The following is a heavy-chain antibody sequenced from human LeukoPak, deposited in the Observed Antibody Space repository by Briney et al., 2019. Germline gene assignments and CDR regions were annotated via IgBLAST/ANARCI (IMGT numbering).Heavy chain of an antibody. D-gene: IGHD6-19*01. CDR1: GFTFDEYA. V-gene: IGHV3-9*01. J-gene: IGHJ4*02. Sequence: QPGRSLRLSCAASGFTFDEYAMHWVRQAPGKGLEWASGISWNSGTIGYADSVRGRFTISRDNAKNSPYLQMDNLRAEDTAFYYCSKGGFRAWYSDDWGQGTLVTVSS. CDR2: ISWNSGTI. CDR3: SKGGFRAWYSDD.